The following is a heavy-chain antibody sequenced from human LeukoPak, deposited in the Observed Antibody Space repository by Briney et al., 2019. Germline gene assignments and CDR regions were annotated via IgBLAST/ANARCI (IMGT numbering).Heavy chain of an antibody. CDR3: ARTYGDYYFDY. Sequence: SETLSLTCTVSGGSISSYYWSWIRQPPGKGLEWIGYIYSSGSTSYKSSLKSRVTISVDASKNQFSLRLSSVTAADTAVYYCARTYGDYYFDYWGQGTLVTVSS. CDR1: GGSISSYY. V-gene: IGHV4-59*01. J-gene: IGHJ4*02. CDR2: IYSSGST. D-gene: IGHD4-17*01.